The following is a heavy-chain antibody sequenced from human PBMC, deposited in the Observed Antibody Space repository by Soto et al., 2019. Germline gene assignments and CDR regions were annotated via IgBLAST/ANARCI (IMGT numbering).Heavy chain of an antibody. CDR2: INAGNGNT. CDR1: GYTFTSYA. V-gene: IGHV1-3*01. J-gene: IGHJ4*02. Sequence: GASVKVSCKASGYTFTSYAMHWVRQAPGQRLEWMGWINAGNGNTKYSQKFQGRVTITADESTSTAYMELSSLRSDDKAIYYCVRVVAIPGYPDNWGQGTLVTVSS. D-gene: IGHD5-12*01. CDR3: VRVVAIPGYPDN.